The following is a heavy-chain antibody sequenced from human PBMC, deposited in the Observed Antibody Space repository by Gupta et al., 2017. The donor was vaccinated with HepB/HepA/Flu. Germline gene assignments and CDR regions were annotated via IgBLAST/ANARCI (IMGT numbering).Heavy chain of an antibody. CDR2: MSHDGSNK. V-gene: IGHV3-30*18. CDR3: AKAYGSGSRYYYYGMDV. CDR1: GFTFRSSG. D-gene: IGHD3-10*01. J-gene: IGHJ6*02. Sequence: QVQLVESGGGVVQPGRSLRLSCAASGFTFRSSGRYWVRQAPGKGLEWVAVMSHDGSNKYYADFVKGRFTISRDNSKDTLYLQMIGLRTEDTAVYYCAKAYGSGSRYYYYGMDVWGQGTTVTVSS.